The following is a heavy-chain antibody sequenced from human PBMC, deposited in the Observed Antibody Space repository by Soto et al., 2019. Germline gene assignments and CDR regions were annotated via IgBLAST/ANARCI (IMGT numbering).Heavy chain of an antibody. D-gene: IGHD5-18*01. CDR2: LYYTGTT. V-gene: IGHV4-61*01. CDR1: GGSVSSGNYY. J-gene: IGHJ4*02. CDR3: TSDGPSSYGDHDDGQGLDS. Sequence: QVQLQESGPGLVKPSETLSLTCTVSGGSVSSGNYYWIWIRQPPGKGLDLIGYLYYTGTTSYNPSMTRRVPMSGDTSKHQFSLRLISVTDADTAVYYCTSDGPSSYGDHDDGQGLDSWGQGPLVTVAS.